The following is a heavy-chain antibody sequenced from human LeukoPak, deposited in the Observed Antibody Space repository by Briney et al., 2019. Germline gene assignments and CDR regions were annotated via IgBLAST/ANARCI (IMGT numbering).Heavy chain of an antibody. CDR3: ARVDGGGSGSYYKSRYYYGMDV. V-gene: IGHV4-61*01. CDR1: GGSVSSGTYY. CDR2: MYYSGST. J-gene: IGHJ6*04. Sequence: SETLSLTCTVYGGSVSSGTYYWNWIRQPPGKGLEWIGYMYYSGSTNYNPSLKSRVTISVDTSKNQFSLKLSSVTAADTAVYYCARVDGGGSGSYYKSRYYYGMDVWGKGPTVTVSS. D-gene: IGHD3-10*01.